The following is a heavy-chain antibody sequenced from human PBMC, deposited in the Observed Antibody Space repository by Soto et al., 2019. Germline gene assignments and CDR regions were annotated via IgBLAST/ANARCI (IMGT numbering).Heavy chain of an antibody. Sequence: QVQLQQWGAGLLKPSETLSLTCAVYGGSFSGYYWSWIRQPPGKGLEWIGEINHSGSTNYNPSLRSRVTISVDTSKNRFSLKLSSVTAADTAVYYCARLSPYIAAAPGGWFDPWGQGTLVTVSS. CDR2: INHSGST. D-gene: IGHD6-13*01. V-gene: IGHV4-34*01. CDR1: GGSFSGYY. CDR3: ARLSPYIAAAPGGWFDP. J-gene: IGHJ5*02.